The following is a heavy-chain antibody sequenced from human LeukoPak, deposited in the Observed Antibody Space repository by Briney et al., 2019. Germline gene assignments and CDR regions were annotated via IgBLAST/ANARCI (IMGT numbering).Heavy chain of an antibody. CDR3: AKCPLAGPTHFDF. CDR2: FSGRGYNT. J-gene: IGHJ4*02. CDR1: AFTFSTYA. V-gene: IGHV3-23*01. D-gene: IGHD6-19*01. Sequence: GGSLRLSCAASAFTFSTYAMSWVRQAPGKGLEWVSAFSGRGYNTYYADSVKGRFTISRDNSKNTLYLQMNSLRAEDTALYYCAKCPLAGPTHFDFWGQGTPVTVSS.